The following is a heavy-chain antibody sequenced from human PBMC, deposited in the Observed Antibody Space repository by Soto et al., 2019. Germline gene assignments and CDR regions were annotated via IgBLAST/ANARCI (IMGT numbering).Heavy chain of an antibody. CDR3: AKGSVFDY. CDR2: ISYDGSNK. CDR1: GFTFRSYG. J-gene: IGHJ4*02. Sequence: QVQLVESGGGVVQPGRSLRLSCAASGFTFRSYGMHWVRQAPGKGLEWVAVISYDGSNKYYADSVKGRFTISRDNSKNTLYLQMNSLRAEDTAVYYCAKGSVFDYWGQGTLVTVSS. V-gene: IGHV3-30*18. D-gene: IGHD4-17*01.